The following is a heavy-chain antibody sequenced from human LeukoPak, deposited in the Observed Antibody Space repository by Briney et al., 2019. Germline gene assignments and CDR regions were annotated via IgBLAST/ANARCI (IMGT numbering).Heavy chain of an antibody. J-gene: IGHJ4*02. CDR1: GFTFSSYS. CDR2: ISSSSSYI. CDR3: AKVNCSGGSCYKLFDY. Sequence: SGGSLRLSCAASGFTFSSYSMNWVRQAPGKGLEWVSSISSSSSYIYYADSVKGRFTIPRDNAKNSLYLQMNSLRAEDTAVYYCAKVNCSGGSCYKLFDYWGQGTLVTVSS. D-gene: IGHD2-15*01. V-gene: IGHV3-21*04.